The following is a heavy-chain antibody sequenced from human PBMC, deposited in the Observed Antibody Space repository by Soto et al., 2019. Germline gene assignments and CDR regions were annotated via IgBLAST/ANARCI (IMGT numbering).Heavy chain of an antibody. CDR1: GYTFTSYY. CDR2: INPSGGST. D-gene: IGHD3-16*01. CDR3: ARDHEGGAHPRAFDI. Sequence: QVQLVQSGAEVKKPGASVKVSCKASGYTFTSYYMHWVRQAPGQGLEWIGIINPSGGSTSYAQKGQGRVTMTRETSTSTVYMELGRLRCEDTAVDYGARDHEGGAHPRAFDIWGQGPMVTFSS. J-gene: IGHJ3*02. V-gene: IGHV1-46*01.